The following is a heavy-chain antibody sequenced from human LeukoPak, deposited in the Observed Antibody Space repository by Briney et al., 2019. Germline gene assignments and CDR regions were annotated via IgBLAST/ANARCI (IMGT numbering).Heavy chain of an antibody. D-gene: IGHD2-21*01. J-gene: IGHJ3*02. CDR3: ACVVRGGFDI. CDR1: GFTFTSYY. Sequence: ASVKVSCTASGFTFTSYYMHWVRQAPGQGLEWMGIINPSGGSTSYPQKFKGRVTMTRDTSTNTVYMELSSLRSEDTAVYYCACVVRGGFDIWGQGTLVTVSS. CDR2: INPSGGST. V-gene: IGHV1-46*03.